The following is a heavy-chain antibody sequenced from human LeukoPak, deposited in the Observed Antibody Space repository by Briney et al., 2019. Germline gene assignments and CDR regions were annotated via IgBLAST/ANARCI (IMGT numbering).Heavy chain of an antibody. Sequence: PGGSLRLSCAASGFTFSSYAMSWVRQAPGKGLEWVSIISWNSGYIGYADSVKGRFTISRDNAKKSLDLQMNSLRAEDTAFYYCAKVRGTYSSGYFFDYWGQGTLVTVSS. V-gene: IGHV3-9*01. CDR3: AKVRGTYSSGYFFDY. CDR2: ISWNSGYI. CDR1: GFTFSSYA. D-gene: IGHD6-19*01. J-gene: IGHJ4*02.